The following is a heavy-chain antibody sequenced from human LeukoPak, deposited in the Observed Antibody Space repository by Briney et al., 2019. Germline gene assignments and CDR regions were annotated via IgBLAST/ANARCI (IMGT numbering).Heavy chain of an antibody. Sequence: RHGESLKISCKASGYSFTSYWIGWVRQMPGKGLEWMGIIYPADSNTKYSLSFQGHVTISADKSISTAYVQWSSLKASDTAIYYCARGATAPTYYAALNGYQPGAFFDPWGLGTLVTVSS. J-gene: IGHJ5*01. D-gene: IGHD3-3*01. V-gene: IGHV5-51*01. CDR3: ARGATAPTYYAALNGYQPGAFFDP. CDR1: GYSFTSYW. CDR2: IYPADSNT.